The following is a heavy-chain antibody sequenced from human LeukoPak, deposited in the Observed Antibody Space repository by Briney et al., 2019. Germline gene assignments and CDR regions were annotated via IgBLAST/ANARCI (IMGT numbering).Heavy chain of an antibody. CDR3: TRVPALYNFWSGYYGMDV. D-gene: IGHD3-3*01. J-gene: IGHJ6*02. Sequence: GGSLRLSCTASGFTFGDYAMSWFRQAPGKGLEWVGFIRSKAYGGTTEYAASVKGRFTISRGDSKSIAYLQMNSLKTEDTAVYYCTRVPALYNFWSGYYGMDVWGRGTTDTVSS. V-gene: IGHV3-49*03. CDR1: GFTFGDYA. CDR2: IRSKAYGGTT.